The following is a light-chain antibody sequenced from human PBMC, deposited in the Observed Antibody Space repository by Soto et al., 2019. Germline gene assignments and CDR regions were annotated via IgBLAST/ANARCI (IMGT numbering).Light chain of an antibody. V-gene: IGLV2-23*02. CDR2: EVV. CDR1: SSDVGTYNL. Sequence: QSALTQPASVSGSPGQSITISCTGSSSDVGTYNLVSWYQHHPGKAPKLMISEVVKRPSGVSNRFSGSKSGNTASLTISGRQAEDEADYYCCSYAGSSMCVFGGGPKLTVL. CDR3: CSYAGSSMCV. J-gene: IGLJ2*01.